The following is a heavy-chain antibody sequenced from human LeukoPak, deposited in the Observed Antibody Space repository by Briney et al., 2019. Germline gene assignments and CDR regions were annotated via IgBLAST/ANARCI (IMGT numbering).Heavy chain of an antibody. V-gene: IGHV5-51*01. J-gene: IGHJ3*02. CDR3: ARPSTPYYDFWSGYFDAFDI. Sequence: GESLKISCKGSGYSFTSYWIGWVRQMPGKGLEWMGIIYPGDSDTRYSPSFQGQVTISADKSISTAYLQWSSLKASDTATYYCARPSTPYYDFWSGYFDAFDIWGQGTMVTVSS. CDR2: IYPGDSDT. CDR1: GYSFTSYW. D-gene: IGHD3-3*01.